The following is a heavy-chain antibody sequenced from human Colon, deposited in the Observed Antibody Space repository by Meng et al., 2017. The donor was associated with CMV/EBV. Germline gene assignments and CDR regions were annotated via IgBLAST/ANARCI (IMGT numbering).Heavy chain of an antibody. CDR2: IIPIFGTA. Sequence: SVKVSCKASGGTFSSYAISWVRQAPGQGLEWMGGIIPIFGTANYAQKFQGRVTITTDESTSTAYMELSSLRSEDTAVYYCARESSDHYDPIGFPHYWGQGTLVTVSS. CDR1: GGTFSSYA. CDR3: ARESSDHYDPIGFPHY. D-gene: IGHD3-22*01. J-gene: IGHJ4*02. V-gene: IGHV1-69*05.